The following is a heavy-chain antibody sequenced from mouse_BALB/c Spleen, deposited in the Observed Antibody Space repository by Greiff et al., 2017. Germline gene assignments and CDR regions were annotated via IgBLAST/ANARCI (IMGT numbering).Heavy chain of an antibody. V-gene: IGHV5-17*02. J-gene: IGHJ4*01. D-gene: IGHD2-14*01. CDR3: ARERYDGAMDY. CDR1: GFTFSSFG. CDR2: ISSGSSTI. Sequence: EVQLVESGGGLVQPGGSRKLSCAASGFTFSSFGMHWVRQAPEKGLEWVAYISSGSSTIYYADTVKGRFTISRDNPKNTLFLQMTSLRSEDTAMYYCARERYDGAMDYWGQGTSITVSS.